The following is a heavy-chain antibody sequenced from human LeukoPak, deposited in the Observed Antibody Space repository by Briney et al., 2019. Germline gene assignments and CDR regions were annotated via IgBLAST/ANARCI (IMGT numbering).Heavy chain of an antibody. CDR3: ASRAIFGVVTGGLDY. V-gene: IGHV4-59*12. Sequence: SETLSLTCTVSGGSISSYYWSWIRQPPGKGLEWIGYIYYSGSTNYNPSLKSRVTISVDTSKNQFSLKLSSVTAADTAVYYCASRAIFGVVTGGLDYWGQGTLVTVSS. D-gene: IGHD3-3*01. CDR1: GGSISSYY. CDR2: IYYSGST. J-gene: IGHJ4*02.